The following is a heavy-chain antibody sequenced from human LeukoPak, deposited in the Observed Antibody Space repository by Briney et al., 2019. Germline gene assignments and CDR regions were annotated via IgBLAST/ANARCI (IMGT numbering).Heavy chain of an antibody. CDR2: ISYDGSSE. D-gene: IGHD3/OR15-3a*01. CDR1: GFTFSNYG. Sequence: GGSLRLFSTASGFTFSNYGMHWVRQAPGKGLEWVAFISYDGSSEYYADSVKGRFTISRDNSKNTLYLHMNSLRAEDTAVYYCAKGDFEYNWFDPWGQGTLVTVSS. CDR3: AKGDFEYNWFDP. V-gene: IGHV3-30*18. J-gene: IGHJ5*02.